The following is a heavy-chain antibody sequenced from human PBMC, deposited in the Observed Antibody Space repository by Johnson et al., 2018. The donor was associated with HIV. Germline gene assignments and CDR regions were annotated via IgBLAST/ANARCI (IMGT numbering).Heavy chain of an antibody. V-gene: IGHV3-30*02. CDR3: ARDGVPPTIRGAFDI. CDR1: GFTFDEYD. J-gene: IGHJ3*02. D-gene: IGHD2-2*01. CDR2: IRYDGRNK. Sequence: QVQLVESGGGVARPGGSLRLSCEASGFTFDEYDMNWVRQAPGKGLEWVAFIRYDGRNKDYADSVKGRFTISRDNSKNTLYLQMNSLRAEDTAVYYCARDGVPPTIRGAFDIWGQGTMVTVSS.